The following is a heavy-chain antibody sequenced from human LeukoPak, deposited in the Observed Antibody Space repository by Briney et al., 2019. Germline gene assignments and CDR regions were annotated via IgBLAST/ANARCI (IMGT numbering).Heavy chain of an antibody. J-gene: IGHJ4*02. D-gene: IGHD1-26*01. CDR3: TKDRAAALPNDY. CDR2: ISSYGGST. V-gene: IGHV3-23*01. CDR1: GYTYTSFG. Sequence: ASGYTYTSFGISWVRQAPGQGLEWVSAISSYGGSTNDADSLKGRVTISRDNSKNTLYLQMNSLKSEDTAVYYCTKDRAAALPNDYWGQGTLVTVSS.